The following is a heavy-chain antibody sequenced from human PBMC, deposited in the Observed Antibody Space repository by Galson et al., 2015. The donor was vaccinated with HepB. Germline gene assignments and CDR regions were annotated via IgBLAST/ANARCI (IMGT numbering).Heavy chain of an antibody. CDR2: IIPIFGTA. D-gene: IGHD1/OR15-1a*01. J-gene: IGHJ6*02. CDR3: ARENTKGYYYYGMDV. CDR1: GGTFSSYA. Sequence: SVKVSCKASGGTFSSYAISWVRQAPGQGLEWMGGIIPIFGTANYAQKFQGRVTITADKSTSTAYMELSSLRSEDTAVYYCARENTKGYYYYGMDVWGQGTTVTVSS. V-gene: IGHV1-69*06.